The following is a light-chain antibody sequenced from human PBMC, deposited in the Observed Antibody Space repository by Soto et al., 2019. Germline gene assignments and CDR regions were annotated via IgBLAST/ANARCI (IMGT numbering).Light chain of an antibody. J-gene: IGKJ2*01. V-gene: IGKV1-39*01. CDR2: AAS. CDR3: QQSYSSPYT. Sequence: DIQMTQSPSSLSASVGDRVTITCRASQSISSYLNWYQQKPGEAPKLLIYAASSLQSGVPSGFSGSGSGTDFTLTINSLQPEHSATYFCQQSYSSPYTFGQGTKVEVK. CDR1: QSISSY.